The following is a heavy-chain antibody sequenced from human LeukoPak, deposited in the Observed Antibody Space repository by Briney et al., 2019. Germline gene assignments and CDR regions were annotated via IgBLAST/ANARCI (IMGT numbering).Heavy chain of an antibody. CDR1: GYTLTELS. J-gene: IGHJ4*02. V-gene: IGHV1-24*01. D-gene: IGHD3-22*01. CDR2: FDPEDGET. Sequence: ASVKVSCKVSGYTLTELSMHWVRQAPGKGPEWMGGFDPEDGETIYAQKFQGRVTMTEDTSTDTAYMELSSLRSEDTAVYYCATEGRGGSSGHSNLGYWGQGTLVTVSS. CDR3: ATEGRGGSSGHSNLGY.